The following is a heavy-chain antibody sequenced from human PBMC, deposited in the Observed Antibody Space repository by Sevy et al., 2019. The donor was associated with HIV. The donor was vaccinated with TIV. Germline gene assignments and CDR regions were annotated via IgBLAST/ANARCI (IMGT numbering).Heavy chain of an antibody. CDR1: GYSIYSGYY. Sequence: SETLSLTCTVSGYSIYSGYYWGWIRQPPGKGLEWIGSLYHDGSTSFKPSLKSRVTISVDTSKNQFSLKLTSVTAADTAVYYCARGGYYDTSGYYSHYSDYWGQGTLVTVSS. CDR2: LYHDGST. V-gene: IGHV4-38-2*02. D-gene: IGHD3-22*01. J-gene: IGHJ4*02. CDR3: ARGGYYDTSGYYSHYSDY.